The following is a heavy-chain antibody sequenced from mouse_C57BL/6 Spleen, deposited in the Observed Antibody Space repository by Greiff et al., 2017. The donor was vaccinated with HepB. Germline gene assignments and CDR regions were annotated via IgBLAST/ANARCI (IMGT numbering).Heavy chain of an antibody. CDR3: ARRQKDAMDY. CDR2: ISNLAYSI. CDR1: GFTFSDYG. J-gene: IGHJ4*01. V-gene: IGHV5-15*01. Sequence: EVKLVESGGGLVQPGGSLKLSCAASGFTFSDYGMAWVRQAPRKGPEWVAFISNLAYSIYYADTVTGRFTSSRENAKNTLYLEMSSLRSEDTAMYYCARRQKDAMDYWGQGTSVTVSS.